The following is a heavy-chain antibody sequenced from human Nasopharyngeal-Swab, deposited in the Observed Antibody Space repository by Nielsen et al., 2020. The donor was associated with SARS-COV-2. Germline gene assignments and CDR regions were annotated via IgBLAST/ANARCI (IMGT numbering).Heavy chain of an antibody. CDR2: IRSKAYGGTT. D-gene: IGHD2-15*01. CDR3: TRACSGGSCRASFDY. J-gene: IGHJ4*02. CDR1: GFTFGDYA. Sequence: GGSLRLSCTASGFTFGDYAMSWFRQAPGKGLEWVGFIRSKAYGGTTEYAASVKGRFTISRDDSKRIAYLQMNSLKTEDTAMYYCTRACSGGSCRASFDYWGQGTLVTVSS. V-gene: IGHV3-49*03.